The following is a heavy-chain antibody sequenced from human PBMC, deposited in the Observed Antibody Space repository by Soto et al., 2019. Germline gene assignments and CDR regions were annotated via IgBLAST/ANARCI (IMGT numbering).Heavy chain of an antibody. Sequence: QVQLVESGGGVVQPGMSLRLSCAASGFTFSSYAMHWVRQAPGKGLEWVAVISYDGSNKYYADSVKGRFTISRDNSKNTLYLQMNSLRAEDTAVYYCASTYYDILTGYDAFDIWGQGTMVTVSS. CDR3: ASTYYDILTGYDAFDI. D-gene: IGHD3-9*01. J-gene: IGHJ3*02. CDR1: GFTFSSYA. V-gene: IGHV3-30-3*01. CDR2: ISYDGSNK.